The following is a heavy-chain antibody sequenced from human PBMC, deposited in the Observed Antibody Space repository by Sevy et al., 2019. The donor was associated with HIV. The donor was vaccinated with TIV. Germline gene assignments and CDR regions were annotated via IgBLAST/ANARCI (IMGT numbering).Heavy chain of an antibody. J-gene: IGHJ5*02. V-gene: IGHV1-8*02. CDR3: TRVRALNYYDTSVSLEYNWFDP. CDR2: MNPNTRNT. CDR1: GYTFTSYD. Sequence: AAVKVSCKASGYTFTSYDINWVRQATGQGLEWMGWMNPNTRNTGYTQKFQGRVTMSTDTSTSTAYMELRSLRSDDTAIYYYTRVRALNYYDTSVSLEYNWFDPWGQGTPVPVSS. D-gene: IGHD3-22*01.